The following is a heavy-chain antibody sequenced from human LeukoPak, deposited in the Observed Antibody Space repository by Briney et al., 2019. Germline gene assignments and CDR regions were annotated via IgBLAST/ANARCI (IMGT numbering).Heavy chain of an antibody. CDR1: GGSIFTSSYY. CDR2: IYYSGST. CDR3: ARLSLGDCSGGSCYVDKPHDAFDI. J-gene: IGHJ3*02. Sequence: SETLSLTCTVSGGSIFTSSYYWGWTRQPPGKGLEWIGIIYYSGSTYYNPSLKSRVTISVDTSKNQFSLKLSSVTAADTAVYYCARLSLGDCSGGSCYVDKPHDAFDIWGQGTMVTVSS. V-gene: IGHV4-39*07. D-gene: IGHD2-15*01.